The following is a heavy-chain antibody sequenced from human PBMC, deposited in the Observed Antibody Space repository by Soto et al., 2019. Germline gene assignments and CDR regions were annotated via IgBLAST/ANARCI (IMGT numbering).Heavy chain of an antibody. CDR3: ARTISSCSDFHYCPLDV. CDR1: GFTFNGYC. CDR2: ISYDSSKT. D-gene: IGHD1-20*01. V-gene: IGHV3-30*03. Sequence: PGGSLRLSCAASGFTFNGYCMHWVRRGSGDGLVGVAFISYDSSKTYYADSVKGRFTISRDTSNSALYVQLSSLTGADTAVYYCARTISSCSDFHYCPLDVMCQGTTGTVSS. J-gene: IGHJ6*02.